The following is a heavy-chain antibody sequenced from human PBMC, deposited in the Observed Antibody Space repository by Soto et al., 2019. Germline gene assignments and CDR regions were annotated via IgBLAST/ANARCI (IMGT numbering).Heavy chain of an antibody. D-gene: IGHD3-3*01. CDR1: GFTLRSYG. J-gene: IGHJ6*03. CDR2: ISYDGSNK. CDR3: AKSIWEYDSDYYYYMDV. V-gene: IGHV3-30*18. Sequence: GGSLRLSCAASGFTLRSYGMHWGRQGPGKGLEWVAVISYDGSNKYYADSVKGRFTISRDNSKNTLYLQMNSLRAEDTAVYYCAKSIWEYDSDYYYYMDVWGKGTTVTVSS.